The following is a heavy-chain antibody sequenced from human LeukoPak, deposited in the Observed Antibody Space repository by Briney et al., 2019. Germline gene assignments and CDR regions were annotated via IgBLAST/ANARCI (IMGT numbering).Heavy chain of an antibody. Sequence: SQTLSLTCTVSGGSISSGDYYWSWIRQPPGKGLGWIGYIYYSGSTYYNPSLKSRVTTSVDTSKNQFSLKLSSVTAADTAVYYCARIVGVGDAFDIWGQGTMVTVSS. CDR1: GGSISSGDYY. D-gene: IGHD1-26*01. V-gene: IGHV4-30-4*08. J-gene: IGHJ3*02. CDR3: ARIVGVGDAFDI. CDR2: IYYSGST.